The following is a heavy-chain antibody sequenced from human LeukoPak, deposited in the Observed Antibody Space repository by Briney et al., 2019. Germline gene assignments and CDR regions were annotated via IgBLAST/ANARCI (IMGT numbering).Heavy chain of an antibody. V-gene: IGHV1-69*13. CDR2: IIPIFGTA. J-gene: IGHJ6*02. Sequence: SVTVSCKTSGYIFTDYYIHWVRQAPGQGLEWMGGIIPIFGTANYAQKFQGRVTITADESTSTAYMELSSLRSEDTAVYYCAREAGIVVVSFYGMDVWGQGTTVTVSS. D-gene: IGHD2-2*01. CDR3: AREAGIVVVSFYGMDV. CDR1: GYIFTDYY.